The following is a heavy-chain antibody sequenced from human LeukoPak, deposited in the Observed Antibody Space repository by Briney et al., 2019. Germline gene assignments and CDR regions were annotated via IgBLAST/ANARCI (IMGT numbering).Heavy chain of an antibody. J-gene: IGHJ4*02. D-gene: IGHD3-22*01. CDR1: GGSISSSSYY. CDR2: INHSGST. CDR3: ARRRQLQWYYYDSSGYYEGDFDY. V-gene: IGHV4-39*07. Sequence: KPSETLSLTCTVSGGSISSSSYYWGWIRQPPGKGLEWIGEINHSGSTNYNPSLKSRVTISVDTSKNQFSLKLSSVTAADTAVYYCARRRQLQWYYYDSSGYYEGDFDYWGQGTLVTVSS.